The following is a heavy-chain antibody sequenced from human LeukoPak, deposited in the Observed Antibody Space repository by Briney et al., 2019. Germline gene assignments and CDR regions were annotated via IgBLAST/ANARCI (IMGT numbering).Heavy chain of an antibody. CDR3: AKDNGSGSYPPPYYYYYMDV. J-gene: IGHJ6*03. Sequence: PGGSLRLSCAASGFTFSSYGMHWVRQAPGKGLEWVAFIRYDGSNKYYADSVKGRFTISRDNSKNTLYLQMNSLRAEDTAVYYCAKDNGSGSYPPPYYYYYMDVWGKGTTVTVSS. D-gene: IGHD3-10*01. CDR1: GFTFSSYG. CDR2: IRYDGSNK. V-gene: IGHV3-30*02.